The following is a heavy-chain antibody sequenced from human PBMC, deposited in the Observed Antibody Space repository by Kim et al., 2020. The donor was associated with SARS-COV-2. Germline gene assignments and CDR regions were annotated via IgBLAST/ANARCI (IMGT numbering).Heavy chain of an antibody. V-gene: IGHV3-53*04. J-gene: IGHJ6*02. Sequence: VKGRFTITRHNSKNTLYLQMTSLRAEDTAVYYCARGIVRGVIIEYYGMDVWGQGTTVTVSS. D-gene: IGHD3-10*01. CDR3: ARGIVRGVIIEYYGMDV.